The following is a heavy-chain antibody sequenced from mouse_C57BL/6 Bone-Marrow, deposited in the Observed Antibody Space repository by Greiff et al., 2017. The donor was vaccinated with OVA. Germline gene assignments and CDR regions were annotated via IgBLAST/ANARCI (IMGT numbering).Heavy chain of an antibody. D-gene: IGHD2-2*01. J-gene: IGHJ2*01. CDR1: GYSITSDYA. Sequence: EVKLLESGPGLVKPSQSLSLTCTVTGYSITSDYAWNWIRQFPGNKLEWMGYIRYSGSTSYNPSLKSRISITRDTSKNQFFLQLNSVTTEDTATYYCARSRDGYGYFDYWGQGTTLTVSS. CDR2: IRYSGST. V-gene: IGHV3-2*02. CDR3: ARSRDGYGYFDY.